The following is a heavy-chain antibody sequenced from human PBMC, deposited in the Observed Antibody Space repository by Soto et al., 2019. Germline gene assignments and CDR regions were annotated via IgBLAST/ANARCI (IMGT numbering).Heavy chain of an antibody. V-gene: IGHV3-30*18. CDR2: ISYDGSNK. CDR1: GFTFSSYG. CDR3: AKDSVGPYYYYYGMDV. Sequence: QVQLVESGGGVVQPGRSLRLSCAASGFTFSSYGMHWVRQAPGKGLEWVAVISYDGSNKYYADSVKGRFTISRDNSKNTLYLQMNSLRAEETAVYYCAKDSVGPYYYYYGMDVWGQGTTVTVSS. J-gene: IGHJ6*02.